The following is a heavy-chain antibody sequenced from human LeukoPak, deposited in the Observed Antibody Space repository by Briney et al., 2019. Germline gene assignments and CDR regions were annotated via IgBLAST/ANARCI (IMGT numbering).Heavy chain of an antibody. Sequence: GASVKVSCKASGYTFTGYYMHWVRQAPGQGLEWMGLINPNSGGTNYAQKFQGRVTMTRDTSISTAYMELSRLRSDDTAVYYCARDLRTYNWNYVLYWGQGTLVTVSS. D-gene: IGHD1-7*01. V-gene: IGHV1-2*02. CDR1: GYTFTGYY. CDR2: INPNSGGT. J-gene: IGHJ4*02. CDR3: ARDLRTYNWNYVLY.